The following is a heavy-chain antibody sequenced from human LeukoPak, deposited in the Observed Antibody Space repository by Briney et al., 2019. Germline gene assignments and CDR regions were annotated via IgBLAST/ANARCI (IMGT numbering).Heavy chain of an antibody. J-gene: IGHJ4*02. CDR2: IKQDGSEK. V-gene: IGHV3-7*01. D-gene: IGHD3-9*01. Sequence: GGSLRLSCVASGFTFSSYWMSWVRQAPGKGLEWVANIKQDGSEKYYVDSVKGRFTISRDNAKNSLYLQMNSLRAEDTAVYYCARDSLSFRITISSFDYWGQGTLVTVSS. CDR1: GFTFSSYW. CDR3: ARDSLSFRITISSFDY.